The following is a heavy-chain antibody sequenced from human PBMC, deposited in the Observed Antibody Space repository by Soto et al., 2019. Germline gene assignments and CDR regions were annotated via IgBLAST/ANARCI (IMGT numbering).Heavy chain of an antibody. CDR3: ARDRPSYSSSWYERARYYYYYGMDV. D-gene: IGHD6-13*01. Sequence: PSETLALTCTVSGGSISSYYWSWIRQPPGKGLEWIGYIYYSGSTSYNPSLKSRVTISVDTSKNQFSLKLSSVTAADTAVYYCARDRPSYSSSWYERARYYYYYGMDVWGQGTTVTV. V-gene: IGHV4-59*01. CDR2: IYYSGST. J-gene: IGHJ6*02. CDR1: GGSISSYY.